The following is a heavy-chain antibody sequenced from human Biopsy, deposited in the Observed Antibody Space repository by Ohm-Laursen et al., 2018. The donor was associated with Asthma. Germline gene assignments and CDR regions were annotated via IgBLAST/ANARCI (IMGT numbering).Heavy chain of an antibody. CDR1: GGTFNTYV. CDR2: INSVFGTT. D-gene: IGHD2-2*01. CDR3: ARKAGSCISRTCYSLDF. Sequence: SSVKVSCKSLGGTFNTYVIGWVRQAPGQGLEWMGGINSVFGTTTYPQKFQDRVTITADDSTSTVYMESSSLRSEDTAVYYCARKAGSCISRTCYSLDFWGQGTLFTVSS. J-gene: IGHJ4*02. V-gene: IGHV1-69*01.